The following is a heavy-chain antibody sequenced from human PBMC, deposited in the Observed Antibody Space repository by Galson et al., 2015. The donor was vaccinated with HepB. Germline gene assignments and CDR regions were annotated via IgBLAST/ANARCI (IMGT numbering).Heavy chain of an antibody. CDR3: AKWSLFGSGNFDY. V-gene: IGHV3-23*01. Sequence: SLRLSCAASGFTFSSYAMSWVRQAPGKGLEWVSAISGSGGSTYYADSVKGRFTISRDNSKNTLYLQMNSLRAEDTAVYYCAKWSLFGSGNFDYWGQGTLVTVSS. D-gene: IGHD3-10*01. CDR1: GFTFSSYA. J-gene: IGHJ4*02. CDR2: ISGSGGST.